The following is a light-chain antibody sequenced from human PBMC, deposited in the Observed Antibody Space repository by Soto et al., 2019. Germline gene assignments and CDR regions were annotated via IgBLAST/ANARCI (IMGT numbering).Light chain of an antibody. J-gene: IGLJ1*01. CDR2: EVS. Sequence: QSVLTQPPSASGSPGQSVTISCTGISSDVGGYNYVSWYQQHPGKAPKLMIYEVSKRPSGVPDRFSGSKSGNTASLTVSGLQAEDEADYYCSSHAGSKRVFGTGTKVTVL. V-gene: IGLV2-8*01. CDR3: SSHAGSKRV. CDR1: SSDVGGYNY.